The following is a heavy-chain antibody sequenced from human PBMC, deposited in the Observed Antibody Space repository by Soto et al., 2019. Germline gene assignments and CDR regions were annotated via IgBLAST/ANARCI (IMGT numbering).Heavy chain of an antibody. CDR2: ISGSGGST. D-gene: IGHD6-13*01. V-gene: IGHV3-23*01. Sequence: GGSLRLSCAASGFTFSSYAMSWVRQAPGKGLEWVSAISGSGGSTYYADSVKGRFTISRDNSKNTLYLQMNSLRAEDTAVYYCAKDNLPLALMSGNYYYGMDVWGQGTTVTVSS. CDR3: AKDNLPLALMSGNYYYGMDV. CDR1: GFTFSSYA. J-gene: IGHJ6*02.